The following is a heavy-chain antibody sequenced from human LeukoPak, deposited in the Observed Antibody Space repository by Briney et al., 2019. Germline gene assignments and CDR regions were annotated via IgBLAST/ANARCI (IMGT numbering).Heavy chain of an antibody. CDR2: ISAYNGNT. Sequence: ASVKVSCKASGYTFTSYGISWVRQAPGQGLEWMGWISAYNGNTNYAQKLQGRVTMTTDTSTSTAYMELRSLRSDDTAVYYCAAVPHHSGYDFDAFDIWGQGTMVTVSS. CDR3: AAVPHHSGYDFDAFDI. J-gene: IGHJ3*02. V-gene: IGHV1-18*01. CDR1: GYTFTSYG. D-gene: IGHD5-12*01.